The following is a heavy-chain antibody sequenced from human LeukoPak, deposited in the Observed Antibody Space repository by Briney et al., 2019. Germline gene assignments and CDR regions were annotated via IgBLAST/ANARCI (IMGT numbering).Heavy chain of an antibody. CDR3: ARLRGGDYSSYNWFDP. V-gene: IGHV4-61*10. Sequence: SETLSLTCTVSGVSIASGTYYWTWIRQPAGNGLEWIGYIYYSGSTNYNPSLKSRVTISVDTSKNHFSLKLSSVTTADTAVYYCARLRGGDYSSYNWFDPWGQGTLVTVSS. CDR1: GVSIASGTYY. J-gene: IGHJ5*02. CDR2: IYYSGST. D-gene: IGHD2-21*02.